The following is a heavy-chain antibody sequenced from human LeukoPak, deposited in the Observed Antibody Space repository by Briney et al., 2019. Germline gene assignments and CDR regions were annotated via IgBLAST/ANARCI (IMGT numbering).Heavy chain of an antibody. D-gene: IGHD2-15*01. Sequence: GESLKISCQGSGYSFTNYWIGWVRQMPGKGLEWMGIIYPHDSDTRYSPSFQGQVTISADKSINTAFLQWNSLKASDTAMYCCARGIVVVSATNAFDIWGLGTMVTVSS. CDR2: IYPHDSDT. CDR3: ARGIVVVSATNAFDI. J-gene: IGHJ3*02. V-gene: IGHV5-51*01. CDR1: GYSFTNYW.